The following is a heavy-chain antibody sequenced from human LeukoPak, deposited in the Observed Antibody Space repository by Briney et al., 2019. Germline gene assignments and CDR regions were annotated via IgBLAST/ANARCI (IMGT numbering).Heavy chain of an antibody. CDR3: AKSQYYYGSGSYRNWYFDL. V-gene: IGHV3-23*01. D-gene: IGHD3-10*01. J-gene: IGHJ2*01. CDR2: LSCRGGST. CDR1: GFTFSSYA. Sequence: GGSLRLSCAASGFTFSSYAMSWVRQAPGKGLEGVSALSCRGGSTYYADSVKGRFTISRDNSKNQLYLQMNSLRAEDTAVYYCAKSQYYYGSGSYRNWYFDLWGRGTLVTVSS.